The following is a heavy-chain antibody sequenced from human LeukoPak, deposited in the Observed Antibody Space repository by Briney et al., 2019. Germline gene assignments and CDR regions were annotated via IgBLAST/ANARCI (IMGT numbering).Heavy chain of an antibody. V-gene: IGHV4-34*01. CDR3: ASMDDSYGDSTFDY. D-gene: IGHD4-17*01. J-gene: IGHJ4*02. Sequence: SETLSLTCAVYGGSFSGYYWSWIRQPPGKGLEWIGEINHSGSTNYNPSLKSRVTISVDTSKNQFSLKLSSVTAADTAVYYCASMDDSYGDSTFDYWGQGTLVTVSS. CDR2: INHSGST. CDR1: GGSFSGYY.